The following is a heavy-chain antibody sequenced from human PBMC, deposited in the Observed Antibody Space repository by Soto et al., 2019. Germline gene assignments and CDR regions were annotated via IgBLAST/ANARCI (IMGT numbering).Heavy chain of an antibody. CDR3: ALRAGSYYEFDH. V-gene: IGHV1-69*06. CDR1: GGTFSSYA. J-gene: IGHJ4*02. Sequence: SVKVSCKASGGTFSSYAISWVRQAPGQGLEWMGGIIPIFGTANYAQKFQGRVTITADKSTSTAYMELSSLRSEDTAVYYCALRAGSYYEFDHWGQGTLVTVSS. CDR2: IIPIFGTA. D-gene: IGHD3-10*01.